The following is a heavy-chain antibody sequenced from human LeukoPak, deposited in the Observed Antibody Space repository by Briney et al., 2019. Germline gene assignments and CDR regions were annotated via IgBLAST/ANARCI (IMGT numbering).Heavy chain of an antibody. CDR2: ISSSGNYI. CDR1: GFTFTSYS. V-gene: IGHV3-21*01. J-gene: IGHJ4*02. CDR3: ARGGRGTIIMIVVAALDY. Sequence: GGSLRLSCAASGFTFTSYSIDWVRQAPGKGLEWVSSISSSGNYIYYADSLKGRFTISRDNAKNSLYLQMNSLRAEDTAVYYCARGGRGTIIMIVVAALDYWGQGTLVTVSS. D-gene: IGHD3-22*01.